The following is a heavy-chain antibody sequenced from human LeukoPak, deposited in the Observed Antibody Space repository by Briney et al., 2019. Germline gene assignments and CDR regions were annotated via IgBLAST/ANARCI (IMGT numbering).Heavy chain of an antibody. D-gene: IGHD3-10*01. CDR2: IIPILGIA. J-gene: IGHJ4*02. CDR1: GGTFSSYA. CDR3: ARDYYGSGSYGYYFDY. V-gene: IGHV1-69*04. Sequence: GASVKVSCKASGGTFSSYAISWVRQAPGQGLEWMGRIIPILGIANYAQKFQGRVTITADKSTSTAYMELSSLRSEDTAVYYCARDYYGSGSYGYYFDYWGQGTLVTVSS.